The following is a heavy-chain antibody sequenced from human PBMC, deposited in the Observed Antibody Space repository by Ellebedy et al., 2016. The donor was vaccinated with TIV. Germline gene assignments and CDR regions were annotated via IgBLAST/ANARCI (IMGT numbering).Heavy chain of an antibody. CDR3: ASRGYSYGEFDY. D-gene: IGHD5-18*01. J-gene: IGHJ4*02. Sequence: ESLKISCTVSGGSISSSSYYWGWIRQPPGKGLEWIGSIYYSGSTYYNPSLKSRVTISVDTSKNQFSLKLSSVTAADTAVYYCASRGYSYGEFDYWGQGTLFTVSS. V-gene: IGHV4-39*01. CDR1: GGSISSSSYY. CDR2: IYYSGST.